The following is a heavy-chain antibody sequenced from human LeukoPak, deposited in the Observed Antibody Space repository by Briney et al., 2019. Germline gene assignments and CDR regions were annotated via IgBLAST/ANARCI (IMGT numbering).Heavy chain of an antibody. V-gene: IGHV1-2*02. CDR3: ARDPRGGTNGDKPVGYFDL. Sequence: ASVKVSCKASGYTFSGYYIHWVRQAPGQGLEYMGWINPNSGDTDYVQKFRGRVTMTRDTSTSTVYMELSSLRSEDTAVYYCARDPRGGTNGDKPVGYFDLWGRGTLVTVSS. CDR2: INPNSGDT. CDR1: GYTFSGYY. J-gene: IGHJ2*01. D-gene: IGHD4-17*01.